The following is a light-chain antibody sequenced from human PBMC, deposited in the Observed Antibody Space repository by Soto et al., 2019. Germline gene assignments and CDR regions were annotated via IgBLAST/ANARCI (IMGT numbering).Light chain of an antibody. J-gene: IGKJ4*01. V-gene: IGKV3-15*01. CDR2: GAS. CDR3: QPYNNWPPLT. Sequence: EIVMTQSPATLSVSPGERATLSCRASQSVSSNLAWYQQKPGQAPRLLIYGASTRATGIPARLSGSGSGTEFTLTISSLQSEDFAVYYCQPYNNWPPLTFGGGTKVEIK. CDR1: QSVSSN.